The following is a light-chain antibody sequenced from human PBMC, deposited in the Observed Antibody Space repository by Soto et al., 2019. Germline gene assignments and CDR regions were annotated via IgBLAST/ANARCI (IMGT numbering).Light chain of an antibody. Sequence: EVVLSQSPATLSLSPGERATLSCRASQNVMTYLAWYQQRPGQAPRLLLSDASNRATGIPARFSGSGSGTDFTLTISSLEPEDFAVYFCQHRINWPTTFGQGT. CDR3: QHRINWPTT. V-gene: IGKV3-11*01. CDR1: QNVMTY. CDR2: DAS. J-gene: IGKJ5*01.